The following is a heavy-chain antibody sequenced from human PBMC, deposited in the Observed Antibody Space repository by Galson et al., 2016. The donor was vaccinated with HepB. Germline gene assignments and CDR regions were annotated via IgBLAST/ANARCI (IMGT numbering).Heavy chain of an antibody. CDR1: GFTFSTYG. Sequence: SLRLSCAASGFTFSTYGMHWVRQAPGKGLEWVAVIWYDGSNKYYADSVKGRFTISRDNSKNTLYLQMNSLRAEDTAVHYCARARPHVVAAGTSPMDVWGQGTTVTLSS. V-gene: IGHV3-33*01. CDR2: IWYDGSNK. CDR3: ARARPHVVAAGTSPMDV. J-gene: IGHJ6*02. D-gene: IGHD6-13*01.